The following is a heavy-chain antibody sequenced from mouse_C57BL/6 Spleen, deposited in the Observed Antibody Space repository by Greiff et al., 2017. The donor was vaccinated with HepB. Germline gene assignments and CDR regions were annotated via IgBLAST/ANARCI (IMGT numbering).Heavy chain of an antibody. CDR2: IDPEDGET. V-gene: IGHV14-2*01. CDR3: ARSNYGNYGGAFDY. Sequence: VQLQQPGTELVKPGASVKLSCKASGYTFTSYWMHWVKQRTEQGLEWIGRIDPEDGETKYAPKFQGKATITADTSSNTAYLQLSSLTSEDTAVYYCARSNYGNYGGAFDYWGQGTTLTVSS. CDR1: GYTFTSYW. J-gene: IGHJ2*01. D-gene: IGHD2-1*01.